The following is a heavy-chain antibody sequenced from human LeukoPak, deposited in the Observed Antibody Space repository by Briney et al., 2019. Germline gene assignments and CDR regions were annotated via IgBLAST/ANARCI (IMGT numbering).Heavy chain of an antibody. Sequence: ASVKVSCKASGYTFTSYDINWVRQATGQGPEWMGWMNPNSGNTGYAQKFQGRVTITRNTSISTAYMELSSLRSEDTAVYYCARAYDFWSGYSALYYFDYWGQGTLVTVSS. CDR3: ARAYDFWSGYSALYYFDY. CDR2: MNPNSGNT. CDR1: GYTFTSYD. D-gene: IGHD3-3*01. J-gene: IGHJ4*02. V-gene: IGHV1-8*03.